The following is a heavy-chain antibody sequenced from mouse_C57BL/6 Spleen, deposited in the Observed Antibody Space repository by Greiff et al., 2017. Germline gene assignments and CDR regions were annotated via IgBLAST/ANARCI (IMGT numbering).Heavy chain of an antibody. CDR2: INPYNGGT. D-gene: IGHD3-2*02. CDR1: GYTFTDYY. J-gene: IGHJ2*01. CDR3: ARFSSGYFDY. V-gene: IGHV1-19*01. Sequence: VQLQQSGPVLVKPGASVKMSCKASGYTFTDYYMNWVKQSHGKSLEWIGVINPYNGGTSYNQKFKGKATLTVDTSSSTAYMELNSLTSEDSAVYYSARFSSGYFDYWGQGTTLTVSS.